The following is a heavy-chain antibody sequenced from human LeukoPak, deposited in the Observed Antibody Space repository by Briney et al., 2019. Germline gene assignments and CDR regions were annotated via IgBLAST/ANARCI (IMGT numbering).Heavy chain of an antibody. CDR2: ISYDGSNK. J-gene: IGHJ4*02. CDR1: GFTFSRYA. V-gene: IGHV3-30-3*01. CDR3: ARDRGSTTSCYCGLDY. Sequence: GGSLRLSCAASGFTFSRYAMHWVRQAPGKGLEWVAIISYDGSNKYYADSVKGRFTISRDNSKNTLYLQMNSLRAEDTAVYYCARDRGSTTSCYCGLDYWGQGSLVTVSS. D-gene: IGHD2-2*01.